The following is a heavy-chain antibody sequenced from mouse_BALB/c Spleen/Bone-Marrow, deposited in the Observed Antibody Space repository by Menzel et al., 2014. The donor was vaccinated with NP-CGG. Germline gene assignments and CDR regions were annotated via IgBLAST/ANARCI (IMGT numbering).Heavy chain of an antibody. CDR1: GDSITSGY. CDR2: ISYSGST. CDR3: ARSRDYYGNSLDY. Sequence: EVQRVESGPSLVKPSQTLSLTCSVTGDSITSGYWNWIRKFPGNKLEYMGYISYSGSTHYNPSLKSRISITRDTSKNQYYLQLNSVTTEDTATYYCARSRDYYGNSLDYWGQGTTLTVSS. J-gene: IGHJ2*01. D-gene: IGHD2-1*01. V-gene: IGHV3-8*02.